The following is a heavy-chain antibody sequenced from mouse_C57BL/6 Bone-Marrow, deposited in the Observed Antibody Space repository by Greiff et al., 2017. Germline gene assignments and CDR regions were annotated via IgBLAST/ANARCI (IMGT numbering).Heavy chain of an antibody. Sequence: QVQLKESGAELMKPGASVKLSCKATCYTFTGYWIEWVKQRPGHGLEWIGEILPGRGSTNYNEKLKGKATFTADTSSNTAYLQLSSLTSEDSAIYYCARGISYDSIWCDYWGQGTTLTVSS. CDR1: CYTFTGYW. D-gene: IGHD2-12*01. J-gene: IGHJ2*01. V-gene: IGHV1-9*01. CDR3: ARGISYDSIWCDY. CDR2: ILPGRGST.